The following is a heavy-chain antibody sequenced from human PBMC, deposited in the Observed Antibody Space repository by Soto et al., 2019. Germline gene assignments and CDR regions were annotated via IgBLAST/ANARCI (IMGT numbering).Heavy chain of an antibody. CDR3: TRPGRYCNGGGPGNWFDP. CDR2: ISNGGSSI. J-gene: IGHJ5*02. D-gene: IGHD2-8*02. CDR1: GFTFGDYD. V-gene: IGHV3-11*01. Sequence: QVQLVESGGGLVKPGGSLRLSCAASGFTFGDYDMSWIRKAPGKGLEWVSYISNGGSSIYYADSVKGRFTISRDNAKRSVCLQMNSLRAEDTAVYYCTRPGRYCNGGGPGNWFDPWGQGTLVTVSS.